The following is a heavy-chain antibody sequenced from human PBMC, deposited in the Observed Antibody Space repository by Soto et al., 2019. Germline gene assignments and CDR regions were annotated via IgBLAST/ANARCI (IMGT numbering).Heavy chain of an antibody. D-gene: IGHD3-22*01. CDR2: ISSSSSYI. J-gene: IGHJ4*02. CDR3: ARALVTDYYDTSPPGGY. Sequence: GGSLRLSCAASGFTFSSYSMNWVRQAPGKGLEWVSSISSSSSYIYYADSVKGRFTISRDNAKNSLYLQMNSLRAEDTAVYYCARALVTDYYDTSPPGGYWGQGTLVTVSS. V-gene: IGHV3-21*01. CDR1: GFTFSSYS.